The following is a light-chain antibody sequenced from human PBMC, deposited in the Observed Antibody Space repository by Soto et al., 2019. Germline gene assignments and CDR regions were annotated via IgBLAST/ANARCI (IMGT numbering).Light chain of an antibody. V-gene: IGLV2-14*02. CDR3: CSYTTTTTWV. Sequence: QSALAQPASVSGSPGQSITISCTGTSSDVGSYNLVSWHQQQPGKAPKLIIYEVSNRPSGVSDRFFGSKSGNAASLTISGLQADDEGDYYCCSYTTTTTWVFGGGTKLTVL. CDR1: SSDVGSYNL. J-gene: IGLJ3*02. CDR2: EVS.